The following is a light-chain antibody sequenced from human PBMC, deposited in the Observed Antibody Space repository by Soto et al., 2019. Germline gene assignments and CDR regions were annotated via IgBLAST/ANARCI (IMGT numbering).Light chain of an antibody. CDR1: QSVSSSY. CDR2: GAT. V-gene: IGKV3-20*01. J-gene: IGKJ2*01. Sequence: EIVLTQSPGTLSLSPGERATLSCRASQSVSSSYLAWYQQKPGQPPRLLIYGATSSATGIPDRFSGSWSRTFFTLIISRQEPEDLAEYYCQHGNSTPITFGQGTKLEIK. CDR3: QHGNSTPIT.